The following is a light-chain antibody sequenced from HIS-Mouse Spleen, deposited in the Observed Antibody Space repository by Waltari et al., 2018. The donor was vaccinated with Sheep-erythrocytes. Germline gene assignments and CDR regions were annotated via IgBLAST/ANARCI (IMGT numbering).Light chain of an antibody. Sequence: QSALTQPASVSGSPGQSITISCTGTSSDVGSYNLVSWYQQHPGKAPKLMIYEGSKRPSGVSNRCSGSKSGNTASLTISGLQAEDEADYYCCSYAGSSTPWVFGGWTKLTVL. CDR3: CSYAGSSTPWV. J-gene: IGLJ3*02. CDR1: SSDVGSYNL. V-gene: IGLV2-23*01. CDR2: EGS.